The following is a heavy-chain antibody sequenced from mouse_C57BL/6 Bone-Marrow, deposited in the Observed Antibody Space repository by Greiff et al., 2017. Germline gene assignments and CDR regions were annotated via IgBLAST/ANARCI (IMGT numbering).Heavy chain of an antibody. D-gene: IGHD1-1*01. CDR3: ARPYGSSYEAMDY. CDR2: ISSGSSTI. J-gene: IGHJ4*01. Sequence: DVMLVESGGGLVKPGGSLKLSCAASGFTFSDYGMHWVRQAPEKGLEWVAYISSGSSTIYYADTVKGRFTISRDNAKNTLFLQMTSLRSEDTAMYYCARPYGSSYEAMDYWGQGASVTVSS. V-gene: IGHV5-17*01. CDR1: GFTFSDYG.